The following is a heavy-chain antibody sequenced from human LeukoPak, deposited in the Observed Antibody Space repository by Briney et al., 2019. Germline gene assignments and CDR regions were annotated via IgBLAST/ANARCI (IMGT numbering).Heavy chain of an antibody. CDR2: FDPEDGET. Sequence: ASVKVSCKVSGYTLTELSMHWVRQAPGKGLEWMGGFDPEDGETIYAQKFQGRVTMTEDTSTDTAYMELSSLRSEDTAVYYCATYYYDSSGYYKYYFDYWGQGTLVTVSS. CDR3: ATYYYDSSGYYKYYFDY. V-gene: IGHV1-24*01. J-gene: IGHJ4*02. D-gene: IGHD3-22*01. CDR1: GYTLTELS.